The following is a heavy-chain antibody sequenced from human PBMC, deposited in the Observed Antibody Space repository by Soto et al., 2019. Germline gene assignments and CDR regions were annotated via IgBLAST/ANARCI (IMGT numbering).Heavy chain of an antibody. Sequence: GGSLRLSCAASGFTFDDYGMSWVRQAPGKGLEWVSGINWNGGSTGYADSVKGRFTISRDNAKNSLYLQMNSLRAEDTALYYCARGQYCSSTSCYVSYFDYWGQGTLVTVSS. V-gene: IGHV3-20*04. J-gene: IGHJ4*02. CDR1: GFTFDDYG. CDR3: ARGQYCSSTSCYVSYFDY. D-gene: IGHD2-2*01. CDR2: INWNGGST.